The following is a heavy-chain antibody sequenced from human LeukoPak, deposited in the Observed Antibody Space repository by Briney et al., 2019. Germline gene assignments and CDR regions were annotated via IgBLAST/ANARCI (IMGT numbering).Heavy chain of an antibody. CDR2: TFYSGST. D-gene: IGHD3-22*01. Sequence: KSSETLSLTCTVSGGSISSYYWSWIRQPPGKALEWIGNTFYSGSTYYSPSLKSRVTISLDTSRNQFSLKLNSVTAADTAVYYCAKSNGYGLIDIWGQGTMVTVSS. CDR1: GGSISSYY. J-gene: IGHJ3*02. V-gene: IGHV4-59*12. CDR3: AKSNGYGLIDI.